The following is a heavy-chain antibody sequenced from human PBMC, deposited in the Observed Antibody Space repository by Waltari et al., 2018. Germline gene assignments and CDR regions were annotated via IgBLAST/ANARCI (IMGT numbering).Heavy chain of an antibody. Sequence: QVQLQESGPGLVKPSETLSLTCTVSGGSISSYYWSWIRQPPGKGLEWIGYIYYSGSTNYNPSLKSRVTISVDTSKNQFSLKLSSVTAADTAVYYCARAWTGTTFGAFDIWGQGTMVTVSS. D-gene: IGHD1-7*01. CDR3: ARAWTGTTFGAFDI. CDR2: IYYSGST. J-gene: IGHJ3*02. CDR1: GGSISSYY. V-gene: IGHV4-59*01.